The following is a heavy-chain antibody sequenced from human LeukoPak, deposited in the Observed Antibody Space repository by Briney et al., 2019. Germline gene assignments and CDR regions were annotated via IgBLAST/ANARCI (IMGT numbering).Heavy chain of an antibody. D-gene: IGHD3-10*01. CDR1: GYTLTELS. CDR3: ATAPYGWGSHRDYTWFDP. CDR2: FDPEDGET. V-gene: IGHV1-24*01. Sequence: ASVKVSCKVSGYTLTELSMHWVRQAPGKGLEWMGGFDPEDGETIYAQKFQGRVTMTEDTSTDTAYMELSSLRSEDTAVYYCATAPYGWGSHRDYTWFDPWGQGTLVTVSS. J-gene: IGHJ5*02.